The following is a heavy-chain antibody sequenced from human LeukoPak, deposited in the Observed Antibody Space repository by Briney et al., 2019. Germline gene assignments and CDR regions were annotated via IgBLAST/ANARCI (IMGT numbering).Heavy chain of an antibody. J-gene: IGHJ4*02. D-gene: IGHD3-3*01. CDR3: ARGDFWSGQQLDY. CDR2: IHYSGST. V-gene: IGHV4-39*01. Sequence: SETLSLTCTVSGGSISSSTYYWAWLRQPPGKGLEWIGSIHYSGSTYYNPSLKSRVTISVDTSKNQFSLKLSSVTAADTALYYCARGDFWSGQQLDYWGQGTLVTVSS. CDR1: GGSISSSTYY.